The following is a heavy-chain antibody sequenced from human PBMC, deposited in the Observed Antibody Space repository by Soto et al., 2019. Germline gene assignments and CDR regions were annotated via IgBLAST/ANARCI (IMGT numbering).Heavy chain of an antibody. J-gene: IGHJ6*02. V-gene: IGHV3-53*01. CDR1: GFTVSSNY. CDR2: IYSGGST. Sequence: PGGSLILSCAASGFTVSSNYMSWVRQAPGKGLEWVSVIYSGGSTYYADSVKGRFTISRDNSKNTLYLQMNSLRAEDTAVYYCACNTYYYDSSGYYPYYYYGMDVWGQGTTVTVSS. CDR3: ACNTYYYDSSGYYPYYYYGMDV. D-gene: IGHD3-22*01.